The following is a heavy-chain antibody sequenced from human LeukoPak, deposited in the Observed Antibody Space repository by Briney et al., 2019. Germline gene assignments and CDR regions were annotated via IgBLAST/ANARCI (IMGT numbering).Heavy chain of an antibody. J-gene: IGHJ4*02. V-gene: IGHV1-69*13. CDR1: GGTFSSYA. CDR3: AGKDGDYADDYYFDY. Sequence: ASVKVSCKASGGTFSSYAISWVRQAPGQGLEWMGGIIPIFGTANYAQKFQGRVTITADESTSTAYMELSSLRSEDTAVYYCAGKDGDYADDYYFDYWGQGTLVTVSS. CDR2: IIPIFGTA. D-gene: IGHD4-17*01.